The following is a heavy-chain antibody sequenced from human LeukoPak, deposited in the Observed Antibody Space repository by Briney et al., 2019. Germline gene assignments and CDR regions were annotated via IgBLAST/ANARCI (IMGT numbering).Heavy chain of an antibody. CDR2: IIPSRDIP. V-gene: IGHV1-69*04. CDR3: ARSVGGATTPRFDY. J-gene: IGHJ4*02. D-gene: IGHD1-26*01. CDR1: GDTFSRYA. Sequence: SVKVSCKASGDTFSRYAISWVRQAPGQGLEWMGRIIPSRDIPNYPQKFQGRVTITADKSTSTAYMEVRSLGSEDTAVYYCARSVGGATTPRFDYWGQGTLVTVSS.